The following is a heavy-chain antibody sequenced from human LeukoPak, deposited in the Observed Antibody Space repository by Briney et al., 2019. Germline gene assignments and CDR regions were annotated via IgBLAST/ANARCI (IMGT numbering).Heavy chain of an antibody. Sequence: GGSLRLSCAASGFTFDDYGMSWVRQAPGKGLEWVSGINWNGGSTGYADSVKGRFTISRDNAKNSLYLQMNSLRAEDTALYYCASSGSYWGDYYYMDVRGKGTTVTVSS. D-gene: IGHD1-26*01. CDR3: ASSGSYWGDYYYMDV. J-gene: IGHJ6*03. CDR2: INWNGGST. V-gene: IGHV3-20*04. CDR1: GFTFDDYG.